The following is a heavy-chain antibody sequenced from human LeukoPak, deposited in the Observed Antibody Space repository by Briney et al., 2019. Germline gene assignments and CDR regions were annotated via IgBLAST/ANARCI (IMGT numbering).Heavy chain of an antibody. CDR3: ARSRGPWFGELIDAFDI. D-gene: IGHD3-10*01. CDR2: ISYDGSNK. V-gene: IGHV3-30-3*01. Sequence: GGSLRLSCAASGFTFSSYAMHWVRPAPGKGLEWVAVISYDGSNKYYADSVKGRFTISRDNSKNTLYLQMNSLRAEDTAVYYCARSRGPWFGELIDAFDIWGQGTMVTVSS. J-gene: IGHJ3*02. CDR1: GFTFSSYA.